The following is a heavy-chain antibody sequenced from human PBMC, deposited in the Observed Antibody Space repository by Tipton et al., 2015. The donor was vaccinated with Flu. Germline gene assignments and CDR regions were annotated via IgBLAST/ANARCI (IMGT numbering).Heavy chain of an antibody. CDR2: INPNSGGT. CDR3: ARDPNWDRGFFDY. Sequence: QLVQSGAEVKKPGASVKVSCKASGYTFTGYYMHWVRQAPGQGLEWMGRINPNSGGTNYAQKFQGRVTMTRDTSISTAYMELSRLRSDDTAVYYCARDPNWDRGFFDYWGQGTLVTVPS. CDR1: GYTFTGYY. D-gene: IGHD7-27*01. V-gene: IGHV1-2*06. J-gene: IGHJ4*02.